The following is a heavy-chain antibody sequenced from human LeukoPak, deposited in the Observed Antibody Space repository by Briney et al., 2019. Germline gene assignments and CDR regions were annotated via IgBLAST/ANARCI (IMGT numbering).Heavy chain of an antibody. D-gene: IGHD1-1*01. CDR2: ISSIRNYI. V-gene: IGHV3-21*01. CDR3: ARGQNWNHDS. CDR1: KFTFSDYS. J-gene: IGHJ4*02. Sequence: GGSLRLSCAASKFTFSDYSMSWVRQAPGKGLEWVSSISSIRNYIYYADSVKGRFTVSRDNAKDSLYLQMNSLRVEDTAVYFCARGQNWNHDSWGQGTLVTVSS.